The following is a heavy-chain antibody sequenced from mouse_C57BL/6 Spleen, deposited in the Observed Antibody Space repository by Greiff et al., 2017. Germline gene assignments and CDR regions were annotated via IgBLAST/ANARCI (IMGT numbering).Heavy chain of an antibody. CDR3: ARRQGLLLRSAGAMDY. CDR2: INPNNGGT. D-gene: IGHD1-1*01. V-gene: IGHV1-18*01. J-gene: IGHJ4*01. Sequence: EVQLKQPGPELVKPGASVKIPCKASGYTFTDYNMDWVKQSHGKSLEWIGDINPNNGGTIYNQKFKGKATLTVDKSSSTAYMELRSLTSEDTAVYYCARRQGLLLRSAGAMDYWGQGTSVTVSS. CDR1: GYTFTDYN.